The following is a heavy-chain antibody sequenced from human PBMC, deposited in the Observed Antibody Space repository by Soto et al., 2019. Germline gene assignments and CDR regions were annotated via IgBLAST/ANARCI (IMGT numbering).Heavy chain of an antibody. Sequence: ASVKVSCKASGYTFTSYGISWVRQAPGQGLEWMGWISAYNGNTNYAQKLQGRVTMTTDTSTSTAYMELRSLRSDDTAVYYCARGHFGVVIFHYYYMDVWGKGTTVTVSS. D-gene: IGHD3-3*01. CDR2: ISAYNGNT. J-gene: IGHJ6*03. V-gene: IGHV1-18*01. CDR1: GYTFTSYG. CDR3: ARGHFGVVIFHYYYMDV.